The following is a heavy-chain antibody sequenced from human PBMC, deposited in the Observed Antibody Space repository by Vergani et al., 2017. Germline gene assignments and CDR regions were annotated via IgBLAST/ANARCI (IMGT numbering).Heavy chain of an antibody. Sequence: QVQLVQSGAEVKKPGASVKVSCKASGYTFTSYGISWVRQAPGQGLEWMGWISAYNGNTNYAQKLQGRVPMTTDTSTSTAYMELRSLRSDDTAVYYCARSVGVLRYFDWLSYGMDVWGQGTTVTVSS. CDR2: ISAYNGNT. D-gene: IGHD3-9*01. J-gene: IGHJ6*02. V-gene: IGHV1-18*01. CDR1: GYTFTSYG. CDR3: ARSVGVLRYFDWLSYGMDV.